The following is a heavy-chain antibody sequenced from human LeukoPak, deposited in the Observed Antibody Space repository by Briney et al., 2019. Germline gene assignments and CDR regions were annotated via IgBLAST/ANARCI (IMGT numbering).Heavy chain of an antibody. D-gene: IGHD3-10*01. Sequence: ASVKVSCKASGYTLTTSGISWVRQASGQGLEWMGWISGFNGNTDYAQKFQGRLTMTTDTSTSTAYMELRSLRSDDTAVYYCARDRAVLWFGELLSDYGMDVWGQGTTVTVSS. CDR2: ISGFNGNT. J-gene: IGHJ6*02. V-gene: IGHV1-18*01. CDR1: GYTLTTSG. CDR3: ARDRAVLWFGELLSDYGMDV.